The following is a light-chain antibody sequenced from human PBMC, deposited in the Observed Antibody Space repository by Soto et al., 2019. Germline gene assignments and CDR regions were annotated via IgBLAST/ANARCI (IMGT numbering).Light chain of an antibody. CDR1: QGISRS. Sequence: DIQMTQPPSSVSASVGDRVTISCQASQGISRSLAWYQQKPGKAPKLLIYAASSLQSGVPSRFSGSGFGTDFTLTISSLQPEDSAIYYCQQADTFPITFGQGTRRAIK. CDR3: QQADTFPIT. J-gene: IGKJ5*01. V-gene: IGKV1D-12*01. CDR2: AAS.